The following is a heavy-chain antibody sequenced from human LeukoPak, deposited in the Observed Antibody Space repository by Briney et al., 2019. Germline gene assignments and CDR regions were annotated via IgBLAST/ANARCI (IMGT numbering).Heavy chain of an antibody. CDR2: ISGSGGST. D-gene: IGHD6-13*01. V-gene: IGHV3-23*01. CDR1: GLTFSSYA. CDR3: AKGPGYSTSWYYFDY. J-gene: IGHJ4*02. Sequence: GGSLRLSCAASGLTFSSYAMSWVRQAPGKGLEWVSVISGSGGSTSYADSVKGRFTISRDNSKNTPYLQMNSLRAEDTAVYYCAKGPGYSTSWYYFDYWGQGTLVTVSS.